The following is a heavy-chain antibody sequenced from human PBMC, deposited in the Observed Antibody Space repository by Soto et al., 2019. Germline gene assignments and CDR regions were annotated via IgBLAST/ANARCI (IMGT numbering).Heavy chain of an antibody. CDR2: ISYDGSNK. Sequence: PGGSLRLSCAASGFTFSSYAMHWVRQAPGKGLEWVAVISYDGSNKYYADSVKGRFTISRDNSKNTLYLQMNSLRAEDTAVYYCAREVYGSGSYRLYYYYGMDVWGQGTTVTVSS. V-gene: IGHV3-30-3*01. D-gene: IGHD3-10*01. CDR1: GFTFSSYA. CDR3: AREVYGSGSYRLYYYYGMDV. J-gene: IGHJ6*02.